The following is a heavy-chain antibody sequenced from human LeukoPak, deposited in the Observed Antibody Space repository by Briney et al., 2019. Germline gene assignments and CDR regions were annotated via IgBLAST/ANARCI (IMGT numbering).Heavy chain of an antibody. D-gene: IGHD5-18*01. CDR1: GFTFSSYS. J-gene: IGHJ4*02. CDR3: ARAVRGYSYVWWGELTTLDY. CDR2: ISSSSSYI. Sequence: GGSLRLSCAASGFTFSSYSMNWVRQAPGKGLEWVSSISSSSSYIYYADSVKGRFTISRDNAKNSLYLQMNSLRAEDTAVYYCARAVRGYSYVWWGELTTLDYWGQGTLVTVSS. V-gene: IGHV3-21*01.